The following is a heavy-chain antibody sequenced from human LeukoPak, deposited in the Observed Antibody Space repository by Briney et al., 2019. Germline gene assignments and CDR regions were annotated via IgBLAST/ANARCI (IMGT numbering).Heavy chain of an antibody. Sequence: GGSLRLSCAASGFTVSSNYMSWVRQAPGKGLEWVSVIYSGGSTYYADSVKGRFTISRDNSKNTLYLQMNSLRAEDTAVYYCARESCSSTSCYGGAHYYYYMDVWGKGTTVTVSS. J-gene: IGHJ6*03. CDR2: IYSGGST. D-gene: IGHD2-2*01. V-gene: IGHV3-66*02. CDR3: ARESCSSTSCYGGAHYYYYMDV. CDR1: GFTVSSNY.